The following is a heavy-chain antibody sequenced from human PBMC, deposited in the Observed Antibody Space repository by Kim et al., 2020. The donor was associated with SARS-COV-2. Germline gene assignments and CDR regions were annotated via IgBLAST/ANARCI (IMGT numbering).Heavy chain of an antibody. D-gene: IGHD3-3*01. V-gene: IGHV3-23*01. CDR3: ARGSLSSDFHYGLAV. Sequence: AESVRGRFTISRDNSKNSLWLQMNSLRAEDTATYYCARGSLSSDFHYGLAVWGQGTTVTVSS. J-gene: IGHJ6*02.